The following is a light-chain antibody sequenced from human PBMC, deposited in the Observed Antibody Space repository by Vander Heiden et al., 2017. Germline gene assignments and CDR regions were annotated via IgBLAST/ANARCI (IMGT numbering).Light chain of an antibody. V-gene: IGKV1-39*01. CDR3: QQNDSAPPAT. CDR1: QSISSY. Sequence: DIQMTQSPSSLSASVGDRVTITCRASQSISSYLNWYQQKPGKAPKLLIYAASSLQSGVPSRFSGSGSGTDFTLTISSLQPEDFATYYCQQNDSAPPATFGGGTKVEIK. J-gene: IGKJ4*01. CDR2: AAS.